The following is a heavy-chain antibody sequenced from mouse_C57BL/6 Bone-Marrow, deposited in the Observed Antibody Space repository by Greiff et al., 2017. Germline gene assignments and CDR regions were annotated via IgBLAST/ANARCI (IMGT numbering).Heavy chain of an antibody. CDR1: GYTFTSYN. V-gene: IGHV1-12*01. CDR3: ARGSPWFAY. Sequence: QVQLQQSGAELVRPGASVKMSCKASGYTFTSYNMHWVKQPPRQGLEWIGAIYPGNGDTSYNQKFKGKATLTVDNTSSTAYMQLSSLTAEDSAVYFCARGSPWFAYWGKGTLVTVSA. CDR2: IYPGNGDT. J-gene: IGHJ3*01.